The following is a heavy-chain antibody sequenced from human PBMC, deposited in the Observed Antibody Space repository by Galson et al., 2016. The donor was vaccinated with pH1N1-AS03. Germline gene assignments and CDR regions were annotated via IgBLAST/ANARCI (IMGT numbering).Heavy chain of an antibody. J-gene: IGHJ3*02. CDR3: ARDSGYCRSTSCRGDAFDI. Sequence: SLRLSCAASGFTITKYWMSWVRQAPGKGLEWVANIKQDGSEKYYVDSVKGRFTISRDNAKNSLYLQMNSLRAEDTAVYYCARDSGYCRSTSCRGDAFDIWGQGTMVTVSS. D-gene: IGHD2-2*01. V-gene: IGHV3-7*03. CDR2: IKQDGSEK. CDR1: GFTITKYW.